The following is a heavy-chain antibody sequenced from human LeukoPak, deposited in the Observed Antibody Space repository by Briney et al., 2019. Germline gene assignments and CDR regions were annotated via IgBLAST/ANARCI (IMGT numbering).Heavy chain of an antibody. CDR2: VPFRGGT. D-gene: IGHD4-17*01. CDR1: GASITDSGYY. Sequence: SETLSLTCSVSGASITDSGYYWSWIRQPPGKGLELIGFVPFRGGTYYSPSLMSRVTISQDTYKNQFSLSLTPVTAADTAVYFCARGGPYGDPYTFWGQGRMIAVS. V-gene: IGHV4-30-4*01. CDR3: ARGGPYGDPYTF. J-gene: IGHJ4*02.